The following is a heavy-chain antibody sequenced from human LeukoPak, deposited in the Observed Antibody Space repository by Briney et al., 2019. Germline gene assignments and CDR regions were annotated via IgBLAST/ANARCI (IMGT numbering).Heavy chain of an antibody. CDR2: INHRGTT. CDR3: ARAPIRLGPAEDL. D-gene: IGHD2-2*01. CDR1: GDSISNYGSY. J-gene: IGHJ5*02. Sequence: SETLSLTCVVSGDSISNYGSYWSWIRHHPKKGLEWIGYINHRGTTYYSPSLKSRLAFSLDVSKNLLSLNLTSVTAPDTAIYFCARAPIRLGPAEDLWGQGILVTVSS. V-gene: IGHV4-31*11.